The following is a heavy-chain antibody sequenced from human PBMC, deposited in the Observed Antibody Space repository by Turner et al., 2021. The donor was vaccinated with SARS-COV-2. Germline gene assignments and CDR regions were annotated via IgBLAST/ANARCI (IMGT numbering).Heavy chain of an antibody. Sequence: QVQLVQSGAEVKKPGASVKVSCKASGYTVTGYYMHWVRQAPGKGLEWMGWINPNSGGTNYAQKFQGRVTMTRDTSISTAYMELSRLRSDDTAVYFCARDLFDLGSRWTQWGQGTLVTVSS. J-gene: IGHJ4*02. CDR2: INPNSGGT. V-gene: IGHV1-2*02. CDR1: GYTVTGYY. CDR3: ARDLFDLGSRWTQ. D-gene: IGHD6-13*01.